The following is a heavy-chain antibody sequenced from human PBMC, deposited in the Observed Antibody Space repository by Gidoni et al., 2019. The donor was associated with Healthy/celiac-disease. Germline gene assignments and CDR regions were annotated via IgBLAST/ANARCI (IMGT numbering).Heavy chain of an antibody. D-gene: IGHD2-21*02. CDR1: GFTFSSEG. Sequence: QVQLLESWGGVVQPGRSLRLSCAASGFTFSSEGMHWVRQAPGKGLEWVAVIWYDGSNKYYAESVKGRFTISRDNSKNTLYLQMNSLRAEDTAVYYCARDRPKVVVTATLGYWGQGTLVTVSS. CDR2: IWYDGSNK. CDR3: ARDRPKVVVTATLGY. V-gene: IGHV3-33*01. J-gene: IGHJ4*02.